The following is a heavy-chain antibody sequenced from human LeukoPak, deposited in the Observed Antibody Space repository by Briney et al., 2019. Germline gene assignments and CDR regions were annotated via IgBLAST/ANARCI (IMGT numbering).Heavy chain of an antibody. CDR1: GGSISSSSYY. CDR2: IYYSGST. D-gene: IGHD6-13*01. Sequence: ASETLSLTCTVSGGSISSSSYYWGWIRQPPGKGLEWIGSIYYSGSTYYNPSLKSRVTISVDTSKNQFSLKLSSVTAADTAVYHCARHHKTSSWYLGHSFDYWGQGTLVTVSS. V-gene: IGHV4-39*01. CDR3: ARHHKTSSWYLGHSFDY. J-gene: IGHJ4*02.